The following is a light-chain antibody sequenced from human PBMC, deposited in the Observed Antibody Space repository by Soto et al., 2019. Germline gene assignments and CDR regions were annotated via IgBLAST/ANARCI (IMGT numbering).Light chain of an antibody. CDR3: HQRKSWPRT. V-gene: IGKV3-11*01. Sequence: EIVLTQSPATLSAFPGDRVTLSCRASQALNTRLAWYQHKPGQAPRLLIYLTSNRAAGVPSRFSAWGSETDFTLTISDVQTEDFAVYYCHQRKSWPRTVGQGTKVDIK. CDR1: QALNTR. CDR2: LTS. J-gene: IGKJ1*01.